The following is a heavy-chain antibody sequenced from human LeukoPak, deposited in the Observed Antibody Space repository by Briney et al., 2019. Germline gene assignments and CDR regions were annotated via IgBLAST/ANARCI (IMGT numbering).Heavy chain of an antibody. D-gene: IGHD1-1*01. J-gene: IGHJ4*02. CDR2: IYHSGSP. V-gene: IGHV4-4*02. CDR3: ARVNINNWHSCDY. Sequence: SGILSLTCAVSGGSISSNNWWGWVRQPPGKGLEWIGEIYHSGSPNYNPSLKSRVTISVDKSRNHFSLNLSSVTAADTAVYYCARVNINNWHSCDYWGQGTLVTVSS. CDR1: GGSISSNNW.